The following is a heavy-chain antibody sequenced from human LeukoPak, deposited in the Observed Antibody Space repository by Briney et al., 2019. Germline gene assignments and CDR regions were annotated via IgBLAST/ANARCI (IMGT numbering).Heavy chain of an antibody. D-gene: IGHD3-22*01. CDR2: INSDGSST. CDR3: ARDYYDSSGYYHAFDY. J-gene: IGHJ4*02. V-gene: IGHV3-74*01. CDR1: GFTFSSYW. Sequence: PGGSLRLSCAASGFTFSSYWMHWVRQAPGKGLVWVSRINSDGSSTSYADSVKGRFTISRDNAKNTLYLQMNSLRAEDAAVYYCARDYYDSSGYYHAFDYWGQGTLVTVSS.